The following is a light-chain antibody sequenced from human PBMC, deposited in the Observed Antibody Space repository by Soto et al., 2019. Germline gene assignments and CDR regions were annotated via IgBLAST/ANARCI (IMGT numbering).Light chain of an antibody. J-gene: IGLJ3*02. CDR1: SSDVGGYNY. Sequence: QSALTQPASMSGSPGQSITISCTGTSSDVGGYNYVSWYQQHPGKAPKLMIYEVSNRPSGVSNRFSGSKSGNTASLTISGLQAEDEADYYCSSYTSSSPWVFGGGTKLTVL. V-gene: IGLV2-14*01. CDR2: EVS. CDR3: SSYTSSSPWV.